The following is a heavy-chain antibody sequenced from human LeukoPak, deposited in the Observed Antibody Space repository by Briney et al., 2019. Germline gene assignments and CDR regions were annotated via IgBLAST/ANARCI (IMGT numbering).Heavy chain of an antibody. V-gene: IGHV1-8*01. D-gene: IGHD3-22*01. Sequence: GASVKVSCKASGYTFTSYDLNSLRQPTAQGLEWMGCMNHNSGNTGYPQKFQGRVTMTRNTSISTAYMELSSLRSEDTAVYYCARYRGYYDPGFDYWGQGTLATVSS. CDR1: GYTFTSYD. CDR2: MNHNSGNT. CDR3: ARYRGYYDPGFDY. J-gene: IGHJ4*02.